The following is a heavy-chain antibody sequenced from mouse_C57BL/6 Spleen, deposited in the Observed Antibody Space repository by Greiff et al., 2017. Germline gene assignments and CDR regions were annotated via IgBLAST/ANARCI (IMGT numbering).Heavy chain of an antibody. Sequence: EVQLQQSGPELVKPGASVKISCKASGYSFTGYYMNWVKQSPEKSLEWIGEINPSTGGTTYNQKFKAKATLTVDKSSSTAYMQLKSLTSEDSAVYYCARVKREGYAMDYWGQGTSVTVSS. V-gene: IGHV1-42*01. CDR1: GYSFTGYY. CDR3: ARVKREGYAMDY. J-gene: IGHJ4*01. CDR2: INPSTGGT.